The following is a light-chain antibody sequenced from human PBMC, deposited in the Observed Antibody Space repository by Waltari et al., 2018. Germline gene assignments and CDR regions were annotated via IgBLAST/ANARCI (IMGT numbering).Light chain of an antibody. CDR3: QKYGTRPAT. V-gene: IGKV3-20*01. J-gene: IGKJ1*01. CDR1: QSVGRT. Sequence: EIVLTQSPASLSLSPGDRATLSCRASQSVGRTLAWYQQRPGQAPRLLIYEASSRATGIPDRFSGSWSGTDFSLTISRLEPEDFAVYYCQKYGTRPATFGQGTKVEVK. CDR2: EAS.